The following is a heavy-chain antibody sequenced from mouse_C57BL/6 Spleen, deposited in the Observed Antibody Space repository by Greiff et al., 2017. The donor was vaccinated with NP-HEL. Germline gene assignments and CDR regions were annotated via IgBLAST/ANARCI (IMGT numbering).Heavy chain of an antibody. CDR3: ASWGDSSGYFDY. J-gene: IGHJ2*01. CDR1: GYTFTSYW. D-gene: IGHD3-2*02. Sequence: QVQLQQPGAELVKPGASVKMSCKASGYTFTSYWITWVKQRPGQGLEWIGDIYPGSGSTNYNEKFKSKATLTVDTSSSTAYMQLSSLTSEDSAVYYCASWGDSSGYFDYWGQGTTLTVSS. CDR2: IYPGSGST. V-gene: IGHV1-55*01.